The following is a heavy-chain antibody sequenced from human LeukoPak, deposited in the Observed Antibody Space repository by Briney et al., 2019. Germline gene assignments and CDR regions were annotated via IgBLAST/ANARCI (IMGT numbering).Heavy chain of an antibody. V-gene: IGHV3-11*01. CDR2: ISSSGSAI. J-gene: IGHJ4*02. Sequence: GGSLRLSCAASGFTFSDYYMSWIRQAPGKGLEWVSYISSSGSAIYYADSVKGRFTISRDNSKNTLYLQMNSLRAEDTAVYYCAKVRPNFDYWGQGTLVTVSS. CDR1: GFTFSDYY. CDR3: AKVRPNFDY.